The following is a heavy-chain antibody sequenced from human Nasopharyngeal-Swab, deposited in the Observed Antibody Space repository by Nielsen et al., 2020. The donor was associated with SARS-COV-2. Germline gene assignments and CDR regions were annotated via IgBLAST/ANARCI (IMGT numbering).Heavy chain of an antibody. CDR2: IYPGDSDT. CDR1: GYSFTSYW. J-gene: IGHJ3*02. V-gene: IGHV5-51*07. CDR3: ARRAYDILTGYLLDAFDI. D-gene: IGHD3-9*01. Sequence: GSLSLSCKGSGYSFTSYWIGWVHQMPGKGLEWMGIIYPGDSDTRYSPSFQGQVTISADKSISTAYLQWSSLKASDTAMYYCARRAYDILTGYLLDAFDIWGQGTMVTVSS.